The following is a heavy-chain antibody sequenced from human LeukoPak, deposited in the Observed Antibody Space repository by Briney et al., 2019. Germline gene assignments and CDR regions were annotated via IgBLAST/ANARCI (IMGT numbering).Heavy chain of an antibody. V-gene: IGHV5-51*01. CDR1: GYRFTSYW. CDR3: ARGTMLRGLIADFDY. CDR2: IYPGDSDT. J-gene: IGHJ4*02. Sequence: GESLKISFKGSGYRFTSYWIGWVRPMPGKGLEWMGIIYPGDSDTRYSPSFQGQVTISADKSISTAYLQWSSLKASDTAMYYCARGTMLRGLIADFDYWGQGTLVTVSS. D-gene: IGHD3-10*01.